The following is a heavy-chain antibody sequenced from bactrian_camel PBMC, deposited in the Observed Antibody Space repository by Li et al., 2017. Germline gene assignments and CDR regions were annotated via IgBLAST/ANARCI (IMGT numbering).Heavy chain of an antibody. CDR1: GYSYRSNC. Sequence: HVQLVESGGGSVEIGGSLRLSCASSGYSYRSNCLAWFRQRPEKAREGVAILWTGDGATFYSHSVKGRFTISKDNAKNTLYLQMNSQKPEDSAMYYCAADSNLPEAVGMGWIPHGASFGYWGQGTQVTVS. J-gene: IGHJ6*01. CDR3: AADSNLPEAVGMGWIPHGASFGY. V-gene: IGHV3S1*01. D-gene: IGHD5*01. CDR2: LWTGDGAT.